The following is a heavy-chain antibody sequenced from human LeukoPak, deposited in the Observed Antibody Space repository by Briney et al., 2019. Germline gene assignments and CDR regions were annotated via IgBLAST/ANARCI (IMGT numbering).Heavy chain of an antibody. CDR3: AKEGAVAVKYYYFDY. Sequence: GGSLRLSCAASGFTFSGHWMTWVRQAPGKGLEWVANIKEDGSRKNYADSVKGRFTISRDNAENSLFLQMNSLRAEDTAVYYCAKEGAVAVKYYYFDYWGQGTLVTVSS. CDR1: GFTFSGHW. D-gene: IGHD6-19*01. V-gene: IGHV3-7*03. CDR2: IKEDGSRK. J-gene: IGHJ4*02.